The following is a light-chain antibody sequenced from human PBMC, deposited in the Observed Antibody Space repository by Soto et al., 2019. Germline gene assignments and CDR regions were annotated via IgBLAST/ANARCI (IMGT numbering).Light chain of an antibody. J-gene: IGKJ1*01. CDR1: QAISNY. CDR2: ASS. V-gene: IGKV1-39*01. Sequence: DIQMTQSPSSLSASVGDRVTITCRASQAISNYVSWYQQEPRKAPRLLIYASSSLQSGVPSRFSASGSGTDFTLTSSGLQPEDFGTYFWQQTYSYPKSFGQGTKVEIK. CDR3: QQTYSYPKS.